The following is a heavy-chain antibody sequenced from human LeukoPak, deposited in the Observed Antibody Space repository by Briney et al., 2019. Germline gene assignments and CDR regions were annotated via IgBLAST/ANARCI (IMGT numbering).Heavy chain of an antibody. CDR1: GYTFTGYY. Sequence: ASVKASCKASGYTFTGYYMHWVRQAPGQGLEWMGRINPNSGGTNYAQKFQGRVTMTRDTSISTAYMELSRLRSDDTAVYYCARDPYYYDSSGYTRFDYWGQGTLVTVSS. V-gene: IGHV1-2*06. D-gene: IGHD3-22*01. CDR2: INPNSGGT. CDR3: ARDPYYYDSSGYTRFDY. J-gene: IGHJ4*02.